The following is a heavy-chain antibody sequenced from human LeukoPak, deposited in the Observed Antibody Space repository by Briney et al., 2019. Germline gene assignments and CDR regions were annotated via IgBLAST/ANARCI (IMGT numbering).Heavy chain of an antibody. CDR1: GYTFTGYY. J-gene: IGHJ3*02. Sequence: ASVKVSCKASGYTFTGYYMHWVRQAPGQGLEWMGWINPNSGGTNYAQKFQGRVTMTRDTSISTAYMELSRLRSDDTAVYYCAGPSSGWENDAFDIWGQGTMVTVSS. CDR3: AGPSSGWENDAFDI. CDR2: INPNSGGT. V-gene: IGHV1-2*02. D-gene: IGHD6-19*01.